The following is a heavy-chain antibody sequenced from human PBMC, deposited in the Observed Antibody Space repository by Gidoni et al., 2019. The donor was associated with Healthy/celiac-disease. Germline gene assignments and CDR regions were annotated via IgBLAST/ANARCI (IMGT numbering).Heavy chain of an antibody. CDR1: GGSFSGYH. Sequence: QVQLQQWGAGLLKPSETLSLTCAVHGGSFSGYHWSWIRQPPGKGLEWIGKINHSGSTNYNPSLKSRVTISVDTSKNQFSLKLSSVTAADTAVYYCARLVRGVRNYYYYMDVWGKGTTVTVSS. J-gene: IGHJ6*03. V-gene: IGHV4-34*01. D-gene: IGHD3-10*01. CDR3: ARLVRGVRNYYYYMDV. CDR2: INHSGST.